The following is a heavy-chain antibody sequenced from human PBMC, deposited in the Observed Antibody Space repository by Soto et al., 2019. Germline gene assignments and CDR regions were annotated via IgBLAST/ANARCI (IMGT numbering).Heavy chain of an antibody. CDR1: GFTFSNYA. J-gene: IGHJ6*02. Sequence: PGGSLRLSCAASGFTFSNYAMTWVRQAPGKGLEWVSAISGSGGSTYYADSVKGRFTISRDNSKNTLYLQMNSLRAEDTAVYYCAKGTGTIYPYGMDVWGQGTTVTVSS. D-gene: IGHD1-7*01. CDR3: AKGTGTIYPYGMDV. V-gene: IGHV3-23*01. CDR2: ISGSGGST.